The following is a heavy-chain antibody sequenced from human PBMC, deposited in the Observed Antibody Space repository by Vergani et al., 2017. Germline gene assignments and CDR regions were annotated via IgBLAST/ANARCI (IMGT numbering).Heavy chain of an antibody. J-gene: IGHJ4*02. V-gene: IGHV1-2*02. Sequence: QVQLVQSGAEVKKPGASVKVSCKASGYTFTGYYMHWVRQAPGQGLEWMGWINPNSGGTNYAQKFQGRVTMTTDTSTSTAYMELRSLRSDDTAVYYCARDRNFGDLPFDYWGQGTLVTVSS. CDR1: GYTFTGYY. CDR2: INPNSGGT. D-gene: IGHD3-9*01. CDR3: ARDRNFGDLPFDY.